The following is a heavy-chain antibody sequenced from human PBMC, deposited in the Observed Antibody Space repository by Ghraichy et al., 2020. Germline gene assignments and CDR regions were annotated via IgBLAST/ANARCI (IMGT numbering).Heavy chain of an antibody. D-gene: IGHD2-15*01. Sequence: ASVKVPCRTSGYIFAGYYIHWVRQAPGQGLEWIGRLNPSSGGTNYAQKFQGRVTMTSDASMRTAFMHLYSLRSDDTAIYFCAREFRPSYCSADSCYPKDAFDFWGQGTLVPVSS. J-gene: IGHJ3*01. CDR2: LNPSSGGT. CDR3: AREFRPSYCSADSCYPKDAFDF. CDR1: GYIFAGYY. V-gene: IGHV1-2*06.